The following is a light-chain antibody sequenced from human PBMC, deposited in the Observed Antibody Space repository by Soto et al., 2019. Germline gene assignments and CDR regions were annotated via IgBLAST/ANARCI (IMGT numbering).Light chain of an antibody. CDR3: SSYTRGNSWV. J-gene: IGLJ3*02. V-gene: IGLV2-14*03. Sequence: QSAVTQPASVSGSPGQSITISCTGTSTDVGSSNYVSWYQHHPGKAPQLIIFDVSDRPSGVSHRFSGSKSGNTASLNISGLLAEDEAYYYFSSYTRGNSWVFGVWTKRTVL. CDR1: STDVGSSNY. CDR2: DVS.